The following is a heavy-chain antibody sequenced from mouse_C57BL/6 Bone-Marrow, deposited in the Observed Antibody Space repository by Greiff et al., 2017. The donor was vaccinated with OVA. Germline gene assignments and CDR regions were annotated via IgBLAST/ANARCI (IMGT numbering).Heavy chain of an antibody. CDR2: ISSGGDYI. Sequence: EVQGVESGEGLVKPGGSLKLSCAASGFTFSSYAMSWVRQTPEKRLEWVAYISSGGDYIYYADTVKGRFTISRDNARNTLYLQMSSLKSEDTAMYYCTRDWDEDYFDYWGQGTTLTVSS. CDR3: TRDWDEDYFDY. V-gene: IGHV5-9-1*02. J-gene: IGHJ2*01. CDR1: GFTFSSYA. D-gene: IGHD4-1*01.